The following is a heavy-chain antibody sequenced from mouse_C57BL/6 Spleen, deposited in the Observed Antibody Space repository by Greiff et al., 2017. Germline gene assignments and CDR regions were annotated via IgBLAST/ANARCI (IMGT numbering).Heavy chain of an antibody. J-gene: IGHJ4*01. CDR1: GFTFSDYG. CDR3: ARTKWERYYAMDY. CDR2: ISSGSSTI. D-gene: IGHD4-1*01. Sequence: DVKLVESGGGLVKPGGSLKLSCAASGFTFSDYGMHWVRQAPEKGLEWVAYISSGSSTIYYADTVKGRFTISRDNAKNTLFLQMTSLRSEGTAMYYCARTKWERYYAMDYWGQGTTVTVSS. V-gene: IGHV5-17*01.